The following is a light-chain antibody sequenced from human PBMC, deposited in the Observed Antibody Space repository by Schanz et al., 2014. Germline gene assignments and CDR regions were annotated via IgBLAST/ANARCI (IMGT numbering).Light chain of an antibody. CDR2: DVS. J-gene: IGLJ3*02. Sequence: QSALTQPASVSGSPGQSITISCTGTSGDVGAYNYVSWYQHHPGKAPKLMIFDVSHRPSGVSNRFSGSKSGNTASLTISGVQAEDEADYYCCSYAGSSTWVFGGGTKLTVL. CDR1: SGDVGAYNY. V-gene: IGLV2-14*03. CDR3: CSYAGSSTWV.